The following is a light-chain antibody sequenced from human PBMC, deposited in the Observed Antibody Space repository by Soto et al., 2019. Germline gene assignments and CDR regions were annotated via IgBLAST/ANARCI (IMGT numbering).Light chain of an antibody. CDR3: QQYNNWPPYT. CDR2: GAS. J-gene: IGKJ2*01. CDR1: QNIGRN. V-gene: IGKV3-15*01. Sequence: EVVMTQSPATLSASPGERVVLSCRASQNIGRNLAWYQQRPGQAPRLLMYGASTRATETPARFSGSGSATDFTLTISSLQSEDFAVYYCQQYNNWPPYTFGQGTKVDSK.